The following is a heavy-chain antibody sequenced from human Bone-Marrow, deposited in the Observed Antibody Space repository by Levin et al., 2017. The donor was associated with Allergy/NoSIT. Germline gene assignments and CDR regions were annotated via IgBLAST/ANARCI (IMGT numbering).Heavy chain of an antibody. V-gene: IGHV1-69*02. CDR3: ATSGEAAAGGFDP. D-gene: IGHD6-13*01. CDR2: IIPILGIA. CDR1: GGTFSSYT. Sequence: KISCKASGGTFSSYTISWVRQAPGQGLEWMGRIIPILGIANYAQKFQGRVTITADKSTSTAYMELSSLRSEDTAVYYCATSGEAAAGGFDPWGQGTLVTVSS. J-gene: IGHJ5*02.